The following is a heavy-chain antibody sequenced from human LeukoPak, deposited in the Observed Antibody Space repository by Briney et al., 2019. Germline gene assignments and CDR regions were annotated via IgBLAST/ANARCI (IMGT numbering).Heavy chain of an antibody. Sequence: GGSLRLSCAASGFTFSSYSMNWVRQAPGKGLEWVSYISSSSSTIYYADSVKGRFTISRDNAKNSLYLQMNSLRAEDTAVYYCAREGWYYGGPKDDYFDYWGQGTLVTVSS. CDR3: AREGWYYGGPKDDYFDY. CDR1: GFTFSSYS. V-gene: IGHV3-48*04. J-gene: IGHJ4*02. D-gene: IGHD4-23*01. CDR2: ISSSSSTI.